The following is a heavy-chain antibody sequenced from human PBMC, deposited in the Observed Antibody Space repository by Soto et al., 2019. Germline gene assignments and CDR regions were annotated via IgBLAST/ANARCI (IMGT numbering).Heavy chain of an antibody. Sequence: QVELVQSGAEVKKPWASVTVSCKTSGYTFTTYGISWVRQAPGQGLEWMGWISPNNGNTDYAQNFQGRVTLTTDTSTTTAYMEVRSLSSDDMAGDYCAREGLTGYAEFWGQGPLVSVSS. V-gene: IGHV1-18*03. CDR3: AREGLTGYAEF. CDR1: GYTFTTYG. J-gene: IGHJ4*02. CDR2: ISPNNGNT. D-gene: IGHD5-12*01.